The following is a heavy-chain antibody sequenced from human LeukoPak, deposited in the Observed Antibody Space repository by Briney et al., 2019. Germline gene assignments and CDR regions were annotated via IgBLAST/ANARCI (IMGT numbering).Heavy chain of an antibody. CDR2: ISGFNGDT. D-gene: IGHD2-2*01. CDR3: ARDVYIVVVPAAQRGFDY. CDR1: GYTFTTYG. Sequence: ASVKVSCKTSGYTFTTYGLSWVRQAPGQGLEWMGWISGFNGDTNYAQKFQGRITLTTDTSTSTAYMELRSLRSDDTAVYYCARDVYIVVVPAAQRGFDYWGQGTLVTVSS. V-gene: IGHV1-18*01. J-gene: IGHJ4*02.